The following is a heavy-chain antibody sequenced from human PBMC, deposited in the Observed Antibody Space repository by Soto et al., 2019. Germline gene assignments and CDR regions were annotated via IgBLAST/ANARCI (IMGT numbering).Heavy chain of an antibody. CDR3: VPSHVLRGFGFDS. V-gene: IGHV2-5*02. CDR2: IYWDDDK. D-gene: IGHD3-10*01. J-gene: IGHJ4*02. CDR1: ELSLSTSGVG. Sequence: QITLKESGPPLVEPTQTLTLTCTFSELSLSTSGVGVGWIRQPPGKALDWLALIYWDDDKRYSPSLKSRPTSTTVSSNYQLVLTMTTMYPVDTATYCGVPSHVLRGFGFDSWGQGTLVAVPS.